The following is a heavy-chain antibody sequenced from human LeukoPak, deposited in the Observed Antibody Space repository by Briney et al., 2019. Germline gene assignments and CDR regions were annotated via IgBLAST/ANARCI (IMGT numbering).Heavy chain of an antibody. Sequence: GGSLRLSCAASGFTFSSYAIHWVRQAPGKGLEWVAVISYDGSNKYYADSVKGRFTVSRDNSKNTVFLQMNSLRSDDTAVYYCARIYYDSSGYSPYDYWGQGTLVTVSS. CDR2: ISYDGSNK. CDR1: GFTFSSYA. V-gene: IGHV3-30-3*01. D-gene: IGHD3-22*01. CDR3: ARIYYDSSGYSPYDY. J-gene: IGHJ4*02.